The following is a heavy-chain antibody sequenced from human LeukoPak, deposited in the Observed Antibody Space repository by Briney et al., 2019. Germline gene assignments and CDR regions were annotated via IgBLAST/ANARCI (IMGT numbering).Heavy chain of an antibody. CDR3: ARGIQYYYYGLDV. CDR2: IYYTGST. CDR1: GGSISSYY. J-gene: IGHJ6*02. V-gene: IGHV4-59*01. Sequence: PSESLSLTCTVSGGSISSYYWSWIRQPPGKELEWIGYIYYTGSTNYNPSLKSRVTISLDTSKNRFSLKLSSVTAADTAVYYCARGIQYYYYGLDVWGHGTTVTVSS.